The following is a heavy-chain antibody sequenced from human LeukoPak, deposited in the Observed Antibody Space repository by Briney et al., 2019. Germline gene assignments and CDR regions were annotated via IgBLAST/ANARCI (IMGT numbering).Heavy chain of an antibody. J-gene: IGHJ6*03. V-gene: IGHV3-30*02. Sequence: GGSLRLSCAASGFTFSSYGMHWVRQAPGKGLEWVAFIRYDGSNKYYADSVKGRFTISRDNSKNTLYLQMNSLRAEDTAVYYCAKDPNCSGGSCYSVDYYYYYMDVWGKGTTVTISS. D-gene: IGHD2-15*01. CDR1: GFTFSSYG. CDR3: AKDPNCSGGSCYSVDYYYYYMDV. CDR2: IRYDGSNK.